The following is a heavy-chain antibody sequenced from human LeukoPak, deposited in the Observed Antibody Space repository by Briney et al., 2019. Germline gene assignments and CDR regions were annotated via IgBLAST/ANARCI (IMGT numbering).Heavy chain of an antibody. D-gene: IGHD3-10*01. J-gene: IGHJ5*02. Sequence: SETLSLTCAVYGGSFSGYYWSWIRQSPGKGLEWIGEINHSGSTNYNPSLKSRVTISVDTSKNQFSLQLNSVTPEDTAVYYCARSGADVAYNWFDPWGQGTLVTVSS. CDR3: ARSGADVAYNWFDP. V-gene: IGHV4-34*01. CDR2: INHSGST. CDR1: GGSFSGYY.